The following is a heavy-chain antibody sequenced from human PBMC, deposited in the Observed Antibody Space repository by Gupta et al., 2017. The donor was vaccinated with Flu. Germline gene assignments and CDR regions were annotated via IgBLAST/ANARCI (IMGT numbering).Heavy chain of an antibody. CDR2: ISPTSGYS. CDR3: AREGGATLDS. Sequence: EVQLVESGGGLVKPGGSLRLSCSASGFSFSSYRMHWVRQAPGKGLEWVSCISPTSGYSDYADSAKGRFTVSRDNAKSSLYLQRKGLRAGDTAVYYGAREGGATLDSWGQGTLVTVS. D-gene: IGHD1-26*01. CDR1: GFSFSSYR. J-gene: IGHJ1*01. V-gene: IGHV3-21*01.